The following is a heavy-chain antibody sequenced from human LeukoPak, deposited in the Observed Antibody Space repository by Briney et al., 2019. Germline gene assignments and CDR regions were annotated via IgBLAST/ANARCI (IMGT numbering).Heavy chain of an antibody. Sequence: ASVKVSCKASGYTFTGYYMHWVRQAPGQGLEWMGWINPNSGGTNYAQKFQGRVTMTRDTSISTAYMELSRLRSDDTAVYYCARTRDSSFGAWYYFDYWGQRTLVTVSS. J-gene: IGHJ4*02. D-gene: IGHD3-22*01. CDR2: INPNSGGT. CDR3: ARTRDSSFGAWYYFDY. V-gene: IGHV1-2*02. CDR1: GYTFTGYY.